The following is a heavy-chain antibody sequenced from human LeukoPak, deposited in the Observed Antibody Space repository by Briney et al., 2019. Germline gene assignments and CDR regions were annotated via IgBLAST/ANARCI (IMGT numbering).Heavy chain of an antibody. CDR3: ARDPVYYYGSGSYFQNYYYYGMDV. CDR1: GFTFSSCW. D-gene: IGHD3-10*01. J-gene: IGHJ6*02. CDR2: IKQDGSEK. Sequence: PGGSLRLSCAASGFTFSSCWMSWVRQAPGKGLEWVANIKQDGSEKYYVDSVKGRFTISRDNAKNSLYLQMNSLRAEDTAVYYCARDPVYYYGSGSYFQNYYYYGMDVWGQGTTVTVSS. V-gene: IGHV3-7*03.